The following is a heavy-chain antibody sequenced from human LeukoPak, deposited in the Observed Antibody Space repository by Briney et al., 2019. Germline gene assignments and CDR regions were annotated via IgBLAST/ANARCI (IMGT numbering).Heavy chain of an antibody. CDR3: GRVPNHLRPYPYMEI. V-gene: IGHV4-38-2*02. CDR1: GYPNSSGYY. J-gene: IGHJ6*03. Sequence: SETLSLTCTVSGYPNSSGYYWGWIRQSPGRGLEWIGSISQSGGSSYNPSLKSRVTISVYTSKNQFSLNVRSVTASDTAVYFCGRVPNHLRPYPYMEIWGKGTTVIVSS. CDR2: ISQSGGS. D-gene: IGHD4-17*01.